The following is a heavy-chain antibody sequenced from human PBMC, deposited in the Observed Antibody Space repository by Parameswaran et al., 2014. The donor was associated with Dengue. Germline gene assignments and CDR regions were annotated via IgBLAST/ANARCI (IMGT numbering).Heavy chain of an antibody. D-gene: IGHD3-10*01. CDR3: ARVNPLSGYYSIRRSSKNWFDP. CDR2: MNPNSGNT. Sequence: WVRQAPGQGLEWMGWMNPNSGNTGYAQKFQGRVTMTRNTSISTAYMELSSLRSEDTAVYYCARVNPLSGYYSIRRSSKNWFDPWGQGTLVTVSS. J-gene: IGHJ5*02. V-gene: IGHV1-8*01.